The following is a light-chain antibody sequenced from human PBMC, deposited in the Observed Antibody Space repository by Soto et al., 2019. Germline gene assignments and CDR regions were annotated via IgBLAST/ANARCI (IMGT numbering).Light chain of an antibody. Sequence: EIVFTQSPGTLSLSPGDRATPSCRASQSVSRTYLAWYQKKPVPAPRLLFYATSSRAAGIPDWFSGSGSGTVFPLTISRLEPEYFAVYYCQQYSRSGTFGQGTKVDIK. CDR2: ATS. CDR1: QSVSRTY. CDR3: QQYSRSGT. J-gene: IGKJ1*01. V-gene: IGKV3-20*01.